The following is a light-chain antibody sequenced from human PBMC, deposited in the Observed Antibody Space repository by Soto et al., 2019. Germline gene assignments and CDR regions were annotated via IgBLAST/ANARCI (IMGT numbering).Light chain of an antibody. J-gene: IGKJ1*01. V-gene: IGKV3-15*01. CDR1: QSISSN. CDR2: GAS. Sequence: EIVMTQSPATLSVSPGERATLSCRASQSISSNLAWYQQKFGQAPRLLIYGASTRATGIPARFSGSGSGTEFTLTISSLQSEDFAVYYCQRYNDWPLTFGQGTKVEIK. CDR3: QRYNDWPLT.